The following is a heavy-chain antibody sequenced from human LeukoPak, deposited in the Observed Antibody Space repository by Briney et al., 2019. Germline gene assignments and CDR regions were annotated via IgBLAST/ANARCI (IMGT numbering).Heavy chain of an antibody. CDR2: ISSSSSTI. CDR3: ARPPGYYYYYYMDV. CDR1: GFTFSTYS. Sequence: GGSLRLSCAASGFTFSTYSMNWVRQAPGKGLEWVSYISSSSSTIYYADSVKGRFTISRDNAKNSLYLQMNGLRAEDTAVYYCARPPGYYYYYYMDVWGKGTTVTVSS. J-gene: IGHJ6*03. V-gene: IGHV3-48*01.